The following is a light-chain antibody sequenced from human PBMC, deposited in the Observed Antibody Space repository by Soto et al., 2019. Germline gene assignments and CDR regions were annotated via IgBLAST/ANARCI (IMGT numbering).Light chain of an antibody. V-gene: IGLV2-14*03. CDR2: DVT. CDR3: TSYTTTSTYV. CDR1: SSDVGSYNY. J-gene: IGLJ1*01. Sequence: QSALAQPASVSGSPGQSITIFCTGTSSDVGSYNYVSWYQQHPGRAPKLMIYDVTNRPSGGSNRFSGSKSGSTAPLTISGLQADDEADYFCTSYTTTSTYVFGTGTKLTVL.